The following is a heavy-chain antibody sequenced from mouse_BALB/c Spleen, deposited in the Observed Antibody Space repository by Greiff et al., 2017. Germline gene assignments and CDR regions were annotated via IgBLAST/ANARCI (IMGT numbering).Heavy chain of an antibody. V-gene: IGHV5-12-1*01. Sequence: EVKLVESGGGLVKPGGSLKLSCAASGFAFSSYDMSWVRQTPEKRLEWVAYISSGGGSTYYPDTVKGRFTISRDNAKNTLYRQMSSLKSEDTAVYCCERRGNWDWFAYWGEGTLVTVSA. CDR1: GFAFSSYD. CDR2: ISSGGGST. CDR3: ERRGNWDWFAY. D-gene: IGHD4-1*01. J-gene: IGHJ3*01.